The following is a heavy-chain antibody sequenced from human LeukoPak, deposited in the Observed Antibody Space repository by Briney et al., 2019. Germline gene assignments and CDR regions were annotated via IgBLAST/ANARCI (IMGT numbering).Heavy chain of an antibody. CDR3: ARHSSGWYEDAFDI. CDR2: IYSGGST. V-gene: IGHV3-53*01. D-gene: IGHD6-19*01. Sequence: GGSLRLSCAASGFTVGSNYMSWVRQAPGKGLEWVSVIYSGGSTYYADSVKGRFTISRDNSKNTLYLQMNSLRAEDTAVYYCARHSSGWYEDAFDIWGQGTMVTVSS. J-gene: IGHJ3*02. CDR1: GFTVGSNY.